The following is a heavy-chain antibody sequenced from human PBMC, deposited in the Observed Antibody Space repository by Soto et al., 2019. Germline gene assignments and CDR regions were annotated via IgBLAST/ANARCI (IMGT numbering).Heavy chain of an antibody. J-gene: IGHJ4*02. V-gene: IGHV3-30-3*01. CDR3: ARDSRRQYYYDSSGYVY. Sequence: PGGSLRLSCAASGFTFSSYAMHWVRQAPGKGLEWVAVISYDGSNKYYADSVKGRFTISRDNSKNTLYLQMNSLRAEDTAVYYCARDSRRQYYYDSSGYVYWGQGTLVTSPQ. CDR2: ISYDGSNK. D-gene: IGHD3-22*01. CDR1: GFTFSSYA.